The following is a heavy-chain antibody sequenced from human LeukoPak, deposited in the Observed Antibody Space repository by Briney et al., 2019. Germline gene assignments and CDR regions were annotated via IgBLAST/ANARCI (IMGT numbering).Heavy chain of an antibody. CDR2: IWYDGSKT. CDR3: ARGRGLNGPLSYVDY. J-gene: IGHJ4*02. CDR1: GFSFSGYG. Sequence: PGGSLRLSCAASGFSFSGYGMHWVRQAPGKGLEWVALIWYDGSKTYYGDSVKGRFTISRDNSKNTLYLQMNTLRAEDTAVYYCARGRGLNGPLSYVDYWGKGTLVTVSS. D-gene: IGHD1-1*01. V-gene: IGHV3-33*01.